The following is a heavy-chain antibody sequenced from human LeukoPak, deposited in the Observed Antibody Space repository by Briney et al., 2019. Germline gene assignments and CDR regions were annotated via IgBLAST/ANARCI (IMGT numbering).Heavy chain of an antibody. D-gene: IGHD6-6*01. CDR2: ISYDGSNK. CDR1: GFTFSSYA. V-gene: IGHV3-30-3*01. Sequence: GGSLRLSCAASGFTFSSYAMHWVRQAPGKGLEWVAVISYDGSNKYYADSVKGRFTISRDDSKNTLYLQMNSLRAEDTAVYYCAKDLAARPMRGFDYWGQGTLVTVSS. CDR3: AKDLAARPMRGFDY. J-gene: IGHJ4*02.